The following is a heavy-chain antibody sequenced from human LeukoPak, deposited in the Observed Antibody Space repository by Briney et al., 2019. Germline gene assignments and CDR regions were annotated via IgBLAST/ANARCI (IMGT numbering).Heavy chain of an antibody. Sequence: GGSLRLSCAASGFTFSSYAMSWVRQAPGKGLEWVSAISGSGGSTYYADSVKGRFTISRDNAKNSLSLQMNSLGAEDTAVYYCARGGIYDYVWGSYRPLDYWGQGTLVTVSS. D-gene: IGHD3-16*02. CDR3: ARGGIYDYVWGSYRPLDY. CDR1: GFTFSSYA. CDR2: ISGSGGST. V-gene: IGHV3-23*01. J-gene: IGHJ4*02.